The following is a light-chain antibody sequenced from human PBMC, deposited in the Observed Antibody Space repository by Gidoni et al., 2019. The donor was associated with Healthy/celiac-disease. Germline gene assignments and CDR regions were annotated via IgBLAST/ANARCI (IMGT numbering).Light chain of an antibody. Sequence: ASVSGSPGQSLTISCTGTSSDVGSYNLVSWYQQHPGKAPKLMIYEGSKRPSGVSNRFSGSKSGNTASLTISGLQAEDEADYYCCSYAGSSTYVFGTGTKVTVL. CDR3: CSYAGSSTYV. CDR2: EGS. CDR1: SSDVGSYNL. V-gene: IGLV2-23*01. J-gene: IGLJ1*01.